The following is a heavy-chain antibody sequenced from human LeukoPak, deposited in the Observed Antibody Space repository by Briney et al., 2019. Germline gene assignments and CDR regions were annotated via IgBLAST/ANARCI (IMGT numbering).Heavy chain of an antibody. CDR2: ISAYKGNT. CDR3: ARDSSSGWYAFDY. Sequence: GASVKVSCKASGYTFTSYGIRWVRQAPGQGLEGMGWISAYKGNTNYAQKLQGRVTMTTDTSTSTAYIELRSLRSDDTAFYYCARDSSSGWYAFDYWGQGTLVTVSS. V-gene: IGHV1-18*01. D-gene: IGHD6-19*01. CDR1: GYTFTSYG. J-gene: IGHJ4*02.